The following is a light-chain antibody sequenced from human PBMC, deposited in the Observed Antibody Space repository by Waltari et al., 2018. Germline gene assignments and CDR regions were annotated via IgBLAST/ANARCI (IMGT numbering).Light chain of an antibody. CDR1: QSVSSSY. V-gene: IGKV3-20*01. CDR3: QQYGSSPRT. J-gene: IGKJ3*01. CDR2: GAS. Sequence: EIVLTQSPGTLSLSPGDRATLSCRASQSVSSSYLAWYQQKPGRAPRLLISGASSRATGIPDRFSGSGSGTDFTLTISRLEPEDFAVYYCQQYGSSPRTVGPGTKVDIK.